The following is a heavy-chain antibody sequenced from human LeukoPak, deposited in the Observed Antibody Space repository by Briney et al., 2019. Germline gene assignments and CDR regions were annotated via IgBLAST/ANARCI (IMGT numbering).Heavy chain of an antibody. Sequence: GGSLRLSCAASGFTFRNYVIHWVRQAPGKGLEWVAVISYDGSNKYYADSVKGRFTISRDNSKNTLYLQMNSLRAEDTAVYYCARGSSSGWYFGFDYWGQGTLVTVSS. CDR1: GFTFRNYV. J-gene: IGHJ4*02. V-gene: IGHV3-30-3*01. CDR2: ISYDGSNK. CDR3: ARGSSSGWYFGFDY. D-gene: IGHD6-19*01.